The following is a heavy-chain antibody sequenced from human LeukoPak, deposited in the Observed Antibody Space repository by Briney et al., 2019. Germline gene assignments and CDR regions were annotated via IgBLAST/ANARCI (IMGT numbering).Heavy chain of an antibody. J-gene: IGHJ4*02. CDR3: ARDQNYDFWSGPQDY. CDR2: IYYSGST. V-gene: IGHV4-59*01. D-gene: IGHD3-3*01. CDR1: GGSISRYY. Sequence: PSETLSLTCTVSGGSISRYYWRWIRQPPGKGMEWIGYIYYSGSTNYNPSLKSRVTISVDTSKNQFSLKLSSVTAADTAVYYCARDQNYDFWSGPQDYWGQGTLVTVSS.